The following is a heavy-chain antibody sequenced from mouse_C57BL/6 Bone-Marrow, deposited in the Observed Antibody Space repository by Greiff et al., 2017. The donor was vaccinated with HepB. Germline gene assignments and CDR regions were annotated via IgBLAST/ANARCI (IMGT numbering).Heavy chain of an antibody. D-gene: IGHD2-1*01. Sequence: EVKFEESGGGLVKPGGSLNLSCEASGFTLSDYGMPGVRQAPEKGLEWVAYCSSGISTIYYAETVKGRFTIARDNAKNTLFLQMTSLRSEDTAMYYCARRYGNYYFDYGGQGTTLTVSS. V-gene: IGHV5-17*01. CDR1: GFTLSDYG. J-gene: IGHJ2*01. CDR2: CSSGISTI. CDR3: ARRYGNYYFDY.